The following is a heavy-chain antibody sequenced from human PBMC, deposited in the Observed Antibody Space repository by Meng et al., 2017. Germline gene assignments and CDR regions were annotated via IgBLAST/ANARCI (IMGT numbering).Heavy chain of an antibody. CDR2: IIPIFGTA. J-gene: IGHJ6*02. D-gene: IGHD6-19*01. Sequence: SVKVSCKAAGGTFSSYAISWVRQAPGQGLEWMGGIIPIFGTANYAQKFQGRVTITTDESTSTAYMELSSLRSEDTAVYYCARVLSGWHVGYYYGMDVWGQGTTVTVSS. CDR1: GGTFSSYA. V-gene: IGHV1-69*05. CDR3: ARVLSGWHVGYYYGMDV.